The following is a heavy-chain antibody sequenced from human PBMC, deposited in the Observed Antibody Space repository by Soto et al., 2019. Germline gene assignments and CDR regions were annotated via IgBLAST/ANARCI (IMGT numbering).Heavy chain of an antibody. D-gene: IGHD2-15*01. V-gene: IGHV3-74*01. CDR3: AKLFAAASQGDY. Sequence: GGSLRLSCAASGFTFSNYWMHWVRQAPGKGLVWVSRINGDGTTTYYADSVKDRFTISRDNAKNTVFLQMNSLGAEDTAVYYCAKLFAAASQGDYWGQGTLVTVSS. J-gene: IGHJ4*02. CDR2: INGDGTTT. CDR1: GFTFSNYW.